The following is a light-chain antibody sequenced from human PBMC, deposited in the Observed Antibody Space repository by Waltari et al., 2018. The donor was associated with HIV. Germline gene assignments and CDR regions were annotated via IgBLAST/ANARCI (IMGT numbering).Light chain of an antibody. CDR3: QQYSTLGT. J-gene: IGKJ1*01. Sequence: DIQMTQSPSTLSASVGDSVTLTCRASQSVGIWLAWYQQQPGKAPNLRIDRASDLESGVPPRVSASGSGTEFSLTISNMQPEDFGTYYCQQYSTLGTFGQGTKVEIK. CDR2: RAS. CDR1: QSVGIW. V-gene: IGKV1-5*03.